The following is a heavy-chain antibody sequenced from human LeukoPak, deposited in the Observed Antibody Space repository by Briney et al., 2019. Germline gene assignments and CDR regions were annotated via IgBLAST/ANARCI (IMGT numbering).Heavy chain of an antibody. V-gene: IGHV4-34*01. Sequence: RSSETLSLTCAVYGGSFSGHYWTWIRQPPGKGLEWIGEINHSGSTNYNPSLKSRVTISVGTSKNQFSLKLSSVTAADTAVYYCARGRGKRSGSYYGYYYYYMDVWGKGTTVTISS. CDR1: GGSFSGHY. CDR3: ARGRGKRSGSYYGYYYYYMDV. D-gene: IGHD1-26*01. J-gene: IGHJ6*03. CDR2: INHSGST.